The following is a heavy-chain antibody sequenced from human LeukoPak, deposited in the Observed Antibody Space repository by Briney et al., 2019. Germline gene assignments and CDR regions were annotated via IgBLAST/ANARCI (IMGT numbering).Heavy chain of an antibody. J-gene: IGHJ4*02. CDR1: GGSISSYY. CDR3: ASYSYGDYGYGY. D-gene: IGHD4-17*01. V-gene: IGHV4-59*01. Sequence: SETLSLTCTVSGGSISSYYWSWIRQPPGKGLKWIGYIYYSGSTNYNPSLKSRVTISVDTSKNQFSLKLSSVTAADTAVYYCASYSYGDYGYGYWGQGTLVTVSS. CDR2: IYYSGST.